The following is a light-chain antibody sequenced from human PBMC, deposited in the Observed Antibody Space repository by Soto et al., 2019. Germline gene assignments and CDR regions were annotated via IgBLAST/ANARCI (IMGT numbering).Light chain of an antibody. CDR2: GYF. CDR1: SSNIGAGYD. Sequence: QSVLTQPPSVSGAPGQRVTISCTGSSSNIGAGYDLHWYQQLPGTAPKLLIYGYFNRPSGVPDRFSGSKSATSASLAITGLQAEDEAHYYCQSYDSGLTVVFGGGTKVTVL. J-gene: IGLJ3*02. V-gene: IGLV1-40*01. CDR3: QSYDSGLTVV.